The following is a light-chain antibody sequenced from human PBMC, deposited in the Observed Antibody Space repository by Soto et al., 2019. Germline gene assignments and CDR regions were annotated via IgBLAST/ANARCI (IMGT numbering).Light chain of an antibody. CDR3: QQYNNWPLT. CDR1: QSVSSN. V-gene: IGKV3-15*01. CDR2: GAS. Sequence: IVLTQSPGTLSLSPGERATLSCRASQSVSSNLAWYQQRPGQAPRLLIYGASTRATGIPARFSGSGSGTEFTLTISSLQSEDFAVYYCQQYNNWPLTFGGGTKVEI. J-gene: IGKJ4*01.